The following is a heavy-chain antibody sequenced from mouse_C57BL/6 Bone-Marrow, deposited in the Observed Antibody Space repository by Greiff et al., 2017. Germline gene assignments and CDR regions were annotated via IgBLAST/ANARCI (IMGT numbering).Heavy chain of an antibody. CDR2: ISNGGGST. V-gene: IGHV5-12*01. J-gene: IGHJ3*01. CDR3: ARHADGNDYGFAY. D-gene: IGHD2-4*01. Sequence: VQLKESGAGLVQPGGSLKLSCAASGFTFSDYYMYWVRQTPEKRLEWVAYISNGGGSTYYPDTVKGRFTISSDNAKNTLYLQMSRLKSEDTAMYYCARHADGNDYGFAYWGQGTLVTVSA. CDR1: GFTFSDYY.